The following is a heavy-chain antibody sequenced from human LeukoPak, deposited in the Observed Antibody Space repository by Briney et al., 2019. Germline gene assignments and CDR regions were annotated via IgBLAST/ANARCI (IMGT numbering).Heavy chain of an antibody. CDR3: TRWGIAAVPFDY. Sequence: GGSLRLPCTASGFTFGDYAMSWFRQAPGKGLEWVGFIRSKAYGGTTEYAASVKGRFTISRDDSKSIAYLQMNSLKTEDTAVYYCTRWGIAAVPFDYWGQGTLVTVSS. CDR1: GFTFGDYA. CDR2: IRSKAYGGTT. D-gene: IGHD6-13*01. J-gene: IGHJ4*02. V-gene: IGHV3-49*03.